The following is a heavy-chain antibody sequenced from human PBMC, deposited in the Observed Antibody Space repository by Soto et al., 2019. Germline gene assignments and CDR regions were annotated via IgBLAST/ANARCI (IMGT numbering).Heavy chain of an antibody. Sequence: EVQLVESEGGLVQRGGSLRLSCAASGFTFNYYWMHWVRQAPGQGLVWVSHIHSDGSSTTYADSVKGRFTISRDNAKNKRYLQMNSLRAEDTAVYYCARGDKGGFGLWGQGTTVTVSS. J-gene: IGHJ3*01. CDR1: GFTFNYYW. CDR3: ARGDKGGFGL. CDR2: IHSDGSST. D-gene: IGHD2-21*02. V-gene: IGHV3-74*01.